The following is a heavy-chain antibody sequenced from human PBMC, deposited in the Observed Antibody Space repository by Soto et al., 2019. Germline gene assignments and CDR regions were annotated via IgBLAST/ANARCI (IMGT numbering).Heavy chain of an antibody. CDR2: ISAYNGNT. V-gene: IGHV1-18*01. J-gene: IGHJ4*02. CDR1: GYTFTSYG. CDR3: ARSTYCGGDCYSWATKKDY. Sequence: QVQLVQSGAEVKKPGASVKVSCKASGYTFTSYGISRVRHAPGQGREWMGWISAYNGNTNYAQKLQGRVTMTTETSTSTAYMELRSLGADDTAVYYWARSTYCGGDCYSWATKKDYWGQGNLVTVSS. D-gene: IGHD2-21*02.